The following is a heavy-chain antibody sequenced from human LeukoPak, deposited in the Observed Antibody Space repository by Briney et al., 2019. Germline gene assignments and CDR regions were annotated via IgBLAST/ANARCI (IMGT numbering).Heavy chain of an antibody. V-gene: IGHV3-30*03. D-gene: IGHD1-26*01. CDR3: ARDMWAFGAYGAFDI. J-gene: IGHJ3*02. CDR1: GFTFSVYG. CDR2: ISYDGSNE. Sequence: QPGRSLRLSCAASGFTFSVYGMHWVRQAPGKGLEWVAVISYDGSNEYYADSVKGRFTISRDNAKNSLYLQMNSLRAEDTAVYYCARDMWAFGAYGAFDIWGQGTMVTVSS.